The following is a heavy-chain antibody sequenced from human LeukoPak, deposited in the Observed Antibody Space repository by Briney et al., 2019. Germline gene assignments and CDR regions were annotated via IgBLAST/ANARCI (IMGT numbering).Heavy chain of an antibody. V-gene: IGHV3-23*01. CDR2: ISGSGTST. Sequence: GGSLRLSCAASGFTLSSYAMSWVRQAPGKGLVWVSAISGSGTSTYYADSVKGRFTISRDNSKNTLYLQMNSLRAEDTTVYYCAKNSGIGGGAFDIWGQGTMVTVSS. J-gene: IGHJ3*02. CDR1: GFTLSSYA. CDR3: AKNSGIGGGAFDI. D-gene: IGHD1-26*01.